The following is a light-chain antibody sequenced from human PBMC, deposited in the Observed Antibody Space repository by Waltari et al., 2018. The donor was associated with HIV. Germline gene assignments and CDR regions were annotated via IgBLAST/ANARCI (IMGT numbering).Light chain of an antibody. CDR2: NTS. CDR3: QECSGSSWT. V-gene: IGKV3D-20*02. CDR1: QIVSLHY. Sequence: VLTQSPETLSLSLVARATLSCRAEQIVSLHYFAWYQQRPVQAPRLLVYNTSYRAAGIPDRCSAAGSGTHFTLAISRLEPEDFAVYYCQECSGSSWTFGQGT. J-gene: IGKJ1*01.